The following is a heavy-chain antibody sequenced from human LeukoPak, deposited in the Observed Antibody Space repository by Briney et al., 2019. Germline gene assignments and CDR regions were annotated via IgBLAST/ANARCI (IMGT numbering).Heavy chain of an antibody. Sequence: SETLSLTCAVSGYSISSGYYWGWIRQPPGKGLEWIGSIYHSGSTYYNPSLKSRVTISVDTSKNQFSLKLSSVTAADTAVYYCARLCADITIAVAGEFDYWGQGTLVTVSS. J-gene: IGHJ4*02. CDR1: GYSISSGYY. CDR2: IYHSGST. D-gene: IGHD6-19*01. V-gene: IGHV4-38-2*01. CDR3: ARLCADITIAVAGEFDY.